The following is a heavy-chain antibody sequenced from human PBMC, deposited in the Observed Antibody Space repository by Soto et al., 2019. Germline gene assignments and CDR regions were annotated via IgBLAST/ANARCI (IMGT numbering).Heavy chain of an antibody. CDR1: GFSVSNTH. CDR2: MYYGGST. J-gene: IGHJ2*01. Sequence: GGSLRLSCAVSGFSVSNTHMAWVRQAPGKGLEWVSLMYYGGSTYFTDSVEGRFTISRDNSKNTVYLQMHSLRAEDTAQYYCARAPGGSNWIYWYFDLWGRGTLVTVSS. V-gene: IGHV3-53*01. D-gene: IGHD1-26*01. CDR3: ARAPGGSNWIYWYFDL.